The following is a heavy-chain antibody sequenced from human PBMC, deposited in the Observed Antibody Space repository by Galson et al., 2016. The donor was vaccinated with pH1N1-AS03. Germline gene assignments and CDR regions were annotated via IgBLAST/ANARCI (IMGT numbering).Heavy chain of an antibody. CDR2: ISSSGSTI. J-gene: IGHJ6*02. CDR1: GFTFSTYT. V-gene: IGHV3-48*04. Sequence: SLRLSCAASGFTFSTYTMNWVRQAPGKGLEWLSYISSSGSTINYADSVKGRFTIARDNADNSLSLQMDNLRPDDTAGYFCASPRDPRKGPYGMAVWGRGTSVIVSS. CDR3: ASPRDPRKGPYGMAV.